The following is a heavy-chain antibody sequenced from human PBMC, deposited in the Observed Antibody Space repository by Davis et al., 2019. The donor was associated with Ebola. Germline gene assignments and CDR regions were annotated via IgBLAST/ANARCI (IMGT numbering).Heavy chain of an antibody. CDR1: GFTFSSYW. J-gene: IGHJ5*02. CDR2: IKQDGSEK. V-gene: IGHV3-7*03. D-gene: IGHD1-7*01. Sequence: GGSLRLSCAASGFTFSSYWMSWVCQAPGKGLEWVANIKQDGSEKYYVDSVKGRFTISRDNAKNSLYLQMNSLRAEDTAVYYCARDALAGGLELFNWFDPWGQGTLVTVSS. CDR3: ARDALAGGLELFNWFDP.